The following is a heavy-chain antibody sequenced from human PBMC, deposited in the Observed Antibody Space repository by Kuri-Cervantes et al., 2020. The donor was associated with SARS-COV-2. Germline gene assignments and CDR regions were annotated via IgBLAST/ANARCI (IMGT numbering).Heavy chain of an antibody. CDR1: GFTFSSYS. CDR2: ISSSSSYI. D-gene: IGHD2/OR15-2a*01. CDR3: VKDSRVYYFDY. V-gene: IGHV3-21*04. Sequence: LSLTCAASGFTFSSYSMNWVRQAPGKGLEWVSSISSSSSYIYYADSVKGRFTISRDNAKNSLYLQMNSLRAEDTAVYYCVKDSRVYYFDYWGQGTLVTVSS. J-gene: IGHJ4*02.